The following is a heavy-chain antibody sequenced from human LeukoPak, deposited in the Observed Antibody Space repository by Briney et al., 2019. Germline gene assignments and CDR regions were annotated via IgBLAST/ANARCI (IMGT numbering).Heavy chain of an antibody. CDR1: GGSFSGYY. V-gene: IGHV4-34*01. D-gene: IGHD3-10*01. Sequence: SETLSLTCAVYGGSFSGYYWSWIRQPPGKGLEWIGEINHSGSTNYNPSLKSRVTISVDTSKNQFSLKLSSVTAADTAVYYCARDGERDGSGSHFDYWGQGTLVTVSS. CDR3: ARDGERDGSGSHFDY. CDR2: INHSGST. J-gene: IGHJ4*02.